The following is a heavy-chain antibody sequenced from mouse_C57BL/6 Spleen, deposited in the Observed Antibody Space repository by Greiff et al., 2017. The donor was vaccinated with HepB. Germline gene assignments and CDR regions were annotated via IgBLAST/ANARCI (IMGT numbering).Heavy chain of an antibody. J-gene: IGHJ4*01. D-gene: IGHD2-2*01. CDR3: ARDLLWLRRRGYAMDY. Sequence: VQLQQPGTELVKPGASVKLSCKASGYTFTSYWMHWVKQRPGQGLEWIGNINPSNGGTNYNEKFKSKATLTVDKSSSTAYMQLSSLTSEDSAVYYCARDLLWLRRRGYAMDYWGQGTSVTVSS. V-gene: IGHV1-53*01. CDR1: GYTFTSYW. CDR2: INPSNGGT.